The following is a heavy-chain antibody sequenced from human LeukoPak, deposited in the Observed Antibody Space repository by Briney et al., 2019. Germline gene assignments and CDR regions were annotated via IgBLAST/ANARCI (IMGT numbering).Heavy chain of an antibody. CDR1: GFTFSNYA. CDR2: ISGSGGST. CDR3: AKRNTYYYDSSGYSSDYFDY. V-gene: IGHV3-23*01. J-gene: IGHJ4*02. Sequence: GGSLRLSCAASGFTFSNYAMSWVRQAPGKGLEWVSAISGSGGSTDYADSVKGRFTISRDNSKNTLYLQMNSLRAEDTAVYYCAKRNTYYYDSSGYSSDYFDYWGQGTLSPSPQ. D-gene: IGHD3-22*01.